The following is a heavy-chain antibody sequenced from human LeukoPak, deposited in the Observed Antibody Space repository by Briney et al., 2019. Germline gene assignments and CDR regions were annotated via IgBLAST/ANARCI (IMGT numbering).Heavy chain of an antibody. CDR2: INHSGST. CDR1: GFTVSSNY. CDR3: AGLVGRYSSGLYYYYFDY. Sequence: PGGSLRLSCAASGFTVSSNYMSWIRQPPGKGLEWIGEINHSGSTNYNPSLKSRVTISVDTSKNQFSLKLSSVTAADTAVYYCAGLVGRYSSGLYYYYFDYWGQGTLVTVSS. D-gene: IGHD3-22*01. J-gene: IGHJ4*02. V-gene: IGHV4-34*08.